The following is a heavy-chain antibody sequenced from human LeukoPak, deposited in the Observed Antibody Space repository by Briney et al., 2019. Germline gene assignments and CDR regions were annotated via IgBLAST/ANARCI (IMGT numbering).Heavy chain of an antibody. D-gene: IGHD3-22*01. CDR2: IYYSGST. CDR3: ARDMITYYYDSSGYYSFDY. Sequence: SETLSLTCTVSGGSISSSSYYWGWIRQPPGKGLEWIGSIYYSGSTYYNPSLKSRVTISVDTSKNQFSLKLSSVTAADTAAYYCARDMITYYYDSSGYYSFDYWGQGTLVTVSS. J-gene: IGHJ4*02. CDR1: GGSISSSSYY. V-gene: IGHV4-39*07.